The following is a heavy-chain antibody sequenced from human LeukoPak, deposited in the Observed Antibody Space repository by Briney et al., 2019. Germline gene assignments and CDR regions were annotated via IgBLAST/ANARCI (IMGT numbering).Heavy chain of an antibody. V-gene: IGHV3-30*04. Sequence: PGRSLRLSYVASGFTFSSYAMHWVRQAPGKGLEWVAVISYDGSYKYYADSVKGRFTISRGNSENTLYLQMNSLRVEDTAVYYCARAPSVGATTLDYWGQGTLVTVSS. D-gene: IGHD1-26*01. CDR2: ISYDGSYK. CDR1: GFTFSSYA. J-gene: IGHJ4*02. CDR3: ARAPSVGATTLDY.